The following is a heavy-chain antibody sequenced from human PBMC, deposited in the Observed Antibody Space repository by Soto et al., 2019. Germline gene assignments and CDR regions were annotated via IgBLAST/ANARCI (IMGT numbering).Heavy chain of an antibody. V-gene: IGHV1-2*02. D-gene: IGHD2-15*01. Sequence: QVQLVQSGAEVRKPGASVKVSCKASGYTFTGYYMHWVRQAPGQGLEWMGWINPNSGGTNYAQKLQGRATMTRDPSISTAYMELSRLRSDDTAVYYCARDIDMDIVVEVAATAPGYWGQGTLVTVSS. CDR1: GYTFTGYY. J-gene: IGHJ4*02. CDR3: ARDIDMDIVVEVAATAPGY. CDR2: INPNSGGT.